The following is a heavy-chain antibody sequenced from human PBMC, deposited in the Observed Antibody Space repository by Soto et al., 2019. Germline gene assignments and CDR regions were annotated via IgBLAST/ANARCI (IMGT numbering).Heavy chain of an antibody. CDR1: GYTFTRSI. CDR2: INAGNGNT. CDR3: AGPRDWNYRWYDF. D-gene: IGHD1-7*01. Sequence: ASVKVSCKASGYTFTRSIMHWVRQAPGQGLEWMGWINAGNGNTKYSQKFQGRVTIARDTSASTAYMELSSLTSEDTAVYYCAGPRDWNYRWYDFWGQGTLVTVSS. J-gene: IGHJ5*01. V-gene: IGHV1-3*01.